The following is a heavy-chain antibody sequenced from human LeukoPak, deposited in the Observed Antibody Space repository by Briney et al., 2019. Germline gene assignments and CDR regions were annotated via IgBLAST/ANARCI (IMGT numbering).Heavy chain of an antibody. V-gene: IGHV3-21*01. CDR3: ARGTYYYDSSGPLDY. CDR1: GFTFSSYS. Sequence: GGSPRLSCAASGFTFSSYSMSWVRQAPGKGLEWVSSISSSSSYIYYADSVKGRFTISRDNAKNSLYLQMNSLRAEDTAVYYCARGTYYYDSSGPLDYWGQGTLVTVSS. D-gene: IGHD3-22*01. CDR2: ISSSSSYI. J-gene: IGHJ4*02.